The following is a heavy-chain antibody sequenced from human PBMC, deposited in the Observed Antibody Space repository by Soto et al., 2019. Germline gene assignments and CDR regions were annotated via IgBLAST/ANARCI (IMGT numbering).Heavy chain of an antibody. V-gene: IGHV3-23*01. CDR2: LGGNGFTT. J-gene: IGHJ6*03. CDR3: AKALRPSLNFFYYMDV. D-gene: IGHD2-2*01. Sequence: EVQLLESGGGLVQPGGSLRLSCVVSGFTFGSYAMSWVRQAPEKGPEWVAMLGGNGFTTYYADSVNGRFTISGDKSKSTLFLQMNSLSADDTGVYYCAKALRPSLNFFYYMDVWGRGTSVTVSS. CDR1: GFTFGSYA.